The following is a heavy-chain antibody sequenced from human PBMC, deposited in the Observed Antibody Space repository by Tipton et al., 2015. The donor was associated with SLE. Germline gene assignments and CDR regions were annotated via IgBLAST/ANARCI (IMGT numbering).Heavy chain of an antibody. D-gene: IGHD6-13*01. V-gene: IGHV4-34*11. J-gene: IGHJ5*02. CDR2: IYYTGIT. Sequence: TLSLTCTVYGGSFSGYYWSWIRQPPGKGLEWIGTIYYTGITYYNPSLESRVTISIDTSKNQLPLNLRSVTAADTAAYYCARQVGSNWYWALDPWGQGTLVTVSS. CDR3: ARQVGSNWYWALDP. CDR1: GGSFSGYY.